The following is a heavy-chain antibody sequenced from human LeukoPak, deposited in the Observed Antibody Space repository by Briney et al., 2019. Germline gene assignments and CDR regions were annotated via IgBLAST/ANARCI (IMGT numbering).Heavy chain of an antibody. CDR2: ISYDGSNK. CDR3: ARDREGASDY. Sequence: GGSLRLSCAASGFTFSSYAMHWVRQAPGKGLEWVAVISYDGSNKYYADSVKGRFTISRDNSKNTLYLQMNSLRAEDTAVYYCARDREGASDYWGEGTLVTVSS. D-gene: IGHD1-26*01. V-gene: IGHV3-30-3*01. J-gene: IGHJ4*02. CDR1: GFTFSSYA.